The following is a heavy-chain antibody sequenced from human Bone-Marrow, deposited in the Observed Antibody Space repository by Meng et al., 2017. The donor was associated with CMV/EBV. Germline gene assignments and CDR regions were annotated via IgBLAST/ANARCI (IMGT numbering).Heavy chain of an antibody. CDR3: ARGDGYYYGMDV. J-gene: IGHJ6*02. D-gene: IGHD5-24*01. CDR2: ISYDGSNK. CDR1: GFTFSSYA. V-gene: IGHV3-30-3*01. Sequence: GGSLRLSCAASGFTFSSYAMHWVRQAPGKGLEWVAVISYDGSNKYYADSVKGRFTISRDNSKNTLYLQMNSLRAEDTAVYYCARGDGYYYGMDVWGQGTTVTVSS.